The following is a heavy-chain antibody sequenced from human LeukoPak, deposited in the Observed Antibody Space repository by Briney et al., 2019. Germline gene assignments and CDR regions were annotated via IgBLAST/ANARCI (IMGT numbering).Heavy chain of an antibody. CDR3: AKEGTHYDFWSGYYNP. CDR1: GFTFSSYA. J-gene: IGHJ5*02. CDR2: ISGSGGTT. Sequence: PGGSLRLSCAASGFTFSSYAMSWVRQAPGKGLEWVSAISGSGGTTYYADSVKGRLTISRDNSKNTLYLQMNSLRAEDTAVYYCAKEGTHYDFWSGYYNPWGQGTLVTVSS. D-gene: IGHD3-3*01. V-gene: IGHV3-23*01.